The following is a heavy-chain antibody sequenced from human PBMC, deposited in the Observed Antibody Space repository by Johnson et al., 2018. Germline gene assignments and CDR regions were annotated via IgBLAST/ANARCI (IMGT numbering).Heavy chain of an antibody. Sequence: QVQLQESGPGLVKSSGTLSLTCAVSGASVNSNKWWSWVRQTPGNGLEWIGEIFGRGNTNYNPSLKSLLTISVDKSKNQFSLVLTSVTAADTAMYYCVHSGDYALLIWGHGIMVTVSS. J-gene: IGHJ3*02. CDR1: GASVNSNKW. D-gene: IGHD5-12*01. CDR3: VHSGDYALLI. CDR2: IFGRGNT. V-gene: IGHV4-4*02.